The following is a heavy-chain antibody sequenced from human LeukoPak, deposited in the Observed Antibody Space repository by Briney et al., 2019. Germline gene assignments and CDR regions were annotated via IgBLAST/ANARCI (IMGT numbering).Heavy chain of an antibody. CDR1: GGSISSGDYY. V-gene: IGHV4-30-4*01. CDR2: IYYSGNT. J-gene: IGHJ4*02. Sequence: SETLSLTCTVSGGSISSGDYYWSWIRQPPGKGLEWIGYIYYSGNTYYNPSLKSRVTISVDTSKNQFSLKLSSVTAADTAVYFCVRGWNDPYYFDYWGRGTLVTVSS. D-gene: IGHD1-1*01. CDR3: VRGWNDPYYFDY.